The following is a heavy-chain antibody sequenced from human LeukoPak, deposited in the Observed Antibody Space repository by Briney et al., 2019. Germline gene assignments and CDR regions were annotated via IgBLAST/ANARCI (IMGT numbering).Heavy chain of an antibody. CDR2: ISSSSNYI. Sequence: GGSLRLSCAASGFTFSSYTMNWVRQAPGKGLEWVSSISSSSNYIHYADSLKGRFTISRVNANNSLYLQMNSLRAEDTAVYYCARVGTRADWGQGTLVTVSS. CDR3: ARVGTRAD. CDR1: GFTFSSYT. J-gene: IGHJ4*02. D-gene: IGHD1-1*01. V-gene: IGHV3-21*01.